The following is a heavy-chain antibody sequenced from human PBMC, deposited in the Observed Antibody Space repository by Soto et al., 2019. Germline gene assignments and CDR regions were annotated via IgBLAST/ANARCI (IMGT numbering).Heavy chain of an antibody. CDR2: ISANNGNT. Sequence: ASVKVSCKASGYTFTSYGINWVRQAPGQGLEWMGWISANNGNTHYAQKLQGRVTMTTDTSTSTAYMELRSLRSDDTAVYYCARVQSGYEFAYWGQGTLVTVSS. J-gene: IGHJ4*02. CDR3: ARVQSGYEFAY. D-gene: IGHD5-12*01. CDR1: GYTFTSYG. V-gene: IGHV1-18*01.